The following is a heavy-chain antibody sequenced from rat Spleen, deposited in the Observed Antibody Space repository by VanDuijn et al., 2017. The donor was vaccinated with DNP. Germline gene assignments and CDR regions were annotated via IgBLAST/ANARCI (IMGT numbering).Heavy chain of an antibody. J-gene: IGHJ4*01. V-gene: IGHV2-16*01. CDR2: IWTGGTT. CDR1: AFSLTSIG. Sequence: QVQLRESGPGLVQPSQTLSLTCTVSAFSLTSIGVSWVRQPPGKGLEWIGAIWTGGTTSYNSALKSRASISRDTSKSQVVLKMNSLQAEDTAIYFCARAGYSSYRAMDVWGQGTSVTVSS. CDR3: ARAGYSSYRAMDV. D-gene: IGHD1-2*01.